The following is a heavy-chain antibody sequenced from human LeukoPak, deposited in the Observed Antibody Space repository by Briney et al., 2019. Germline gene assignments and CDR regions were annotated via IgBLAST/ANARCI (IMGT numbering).Heavy chain of an antibody. Sequence: GGSLRLSCAASEFTFSSYAMYWVRQAPGKGLEWVAVISYDGNNKYYADSVKGRFTISRDNSKNTLYLQMNSLRAEDTAVYYCARDPSPSTVIYYYYYMDVWGKGTTVTVSS. J-gene: IGHJ6*03. CDR1: EFTFSSYA. D-gene: IGHD4-11*01. CDR2: ISYDGNNK. CDR3: ARDPSPSTVIYYYYYMDV. V-gene: IGHV3-30-3*01.